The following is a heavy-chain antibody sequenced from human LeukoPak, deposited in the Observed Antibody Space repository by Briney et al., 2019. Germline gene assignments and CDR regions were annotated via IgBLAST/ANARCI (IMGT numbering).Heavy chain of an antibody. CDR2: LRYYGSNK. J-gene: IGHJ6*04. D-gene: IGHD3-10*02. CDR1: GFTFSSYG. CDR3: AELGITMSGGV. V-gene: IGHV3-30*02. Sequence: GGPLRLSCGASGFTFSSYGMQWVRRATGKALEWVAFLRYYGSNKYYADSVKGRFTIYRDNSEKTLYVQMNSLRAEDTAVYYCAELGITMSGGVWGKGTTATISS.